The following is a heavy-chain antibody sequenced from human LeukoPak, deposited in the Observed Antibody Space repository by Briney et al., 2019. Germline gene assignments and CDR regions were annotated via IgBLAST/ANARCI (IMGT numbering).Heavy chain of an antibody. J-gene: IGHJ4*02. V-gene: IGHV3-7*05. CDR2: IKQDGSEK. Sequence: GGSLRLFCASSGXTFNPHWMIWVRQAPGKGREWVANIKQDGSEKYYVDSVKGRFIISRDNAKNSLYLQMNSLRAEDTAVYYCANALGAHYFDSWSQGTLVTVSS. D-gene: IGHD1-26*01. CDR1: GXTFNPHW. CDR3: ANALGAHYFDS.